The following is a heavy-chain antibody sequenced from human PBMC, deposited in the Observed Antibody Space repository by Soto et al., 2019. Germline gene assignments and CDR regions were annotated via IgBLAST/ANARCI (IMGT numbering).Heavy chain of an antibody. CDR1: GGTLSSYA. D-gene: IGHD5-12*01. CDR2: IIPIFGTA. V-gene: IGHV1-69*13. CDR3: ARRPDIVATVEYYYYYGMDV. J-gene: IGHJ6*02. Sequence: SVKVSCKASGGTLSSYAISWVRQAPGQGLEWMGGIIPIFGTANYAQKFQGRVTITADESTSTAYMELSSLRSEDTAVYYCARRPDIVATVEYYYYYGMDVWGQGTTVTVSS.